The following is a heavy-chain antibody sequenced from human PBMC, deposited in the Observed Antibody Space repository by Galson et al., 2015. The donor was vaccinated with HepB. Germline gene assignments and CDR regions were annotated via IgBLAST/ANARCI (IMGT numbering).Heavy chain of an antibody. CDR2: ISYSGTT. J-gene: IGHJ3*01. D-gene: IGHD6-25*01. CDR1: GDSIRSSIW. V-gene: IGHV4-4*02. Sequence: LSLTCAVSGDSIRSSIWWSWVRQPPGKGLEWIGEISYSGTTEYIPSLKSRVTISLDKSRNQFSLRLSSVTAADTAVYYCARHDCSSGCHGASHVWGQGTMVTVSS. CDR3: ARHDCSSGCHGASHV.